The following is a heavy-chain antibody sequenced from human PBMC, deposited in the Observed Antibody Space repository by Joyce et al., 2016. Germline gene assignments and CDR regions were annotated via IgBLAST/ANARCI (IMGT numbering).Heavy chain of an antibody. J-gene: IGHJ6*02. V-gene: IGHV3-21*01. CDR2: ISDTSYYK. CDR3: ARGGISYYYAMDV. CDR1: GAKFSTSS. D-gene: IGHD3-16*01. Sequence: QLVESGEGVVRRGGSLDLSCEASGAKFSTSSMSWFRQAPGKGLEWVAAISDTSYYKFHAETVRGRFTVSRDNAKKTLYLQMNSLRAEDSAVFYCARGGISYYYAMDVWGQGTTVTVSS.